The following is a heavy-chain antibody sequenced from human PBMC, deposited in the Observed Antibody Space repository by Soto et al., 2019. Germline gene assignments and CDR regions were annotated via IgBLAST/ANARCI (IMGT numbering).Heavy chain of an antibody. V-gene: IGHV1-8*01. CDR1: GYTFTSYD. Sequence: ASVKVSCKASGYTFTSYDINWVRQATGQGLEWMGWMNPNSGNTGYAQKFQGRVTMTRNTSTSTAYMELSSLRSEDTAVYYCARGGIVPAAREYYYYYGMDVWGQGTTVTVSS. D-gene: IGHD2-2*01. J-gene: IGHJ6*02. CDR2: MNPNSGNT. CDR3: ARGGIVPAAREYYYYYGMDV.